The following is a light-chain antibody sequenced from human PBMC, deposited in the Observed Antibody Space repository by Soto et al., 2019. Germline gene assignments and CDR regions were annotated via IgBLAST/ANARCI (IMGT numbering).Light chain of an antibody. V-gene: IGKV1-5*01. J-gene: IGKJ1*01. Sequence: MTQAAATVSGSVGDRSSITCRASLSISSWSAWYQQSPQKAPKLLLYDATSVESGAQSRFSGSGSGTEFTLTISSVQPDDFATYYCQQYNCYRTFGQGTKVDI. CDR1: LSISSW. CDR2: DAT. CDR3: QQYNCYRT.